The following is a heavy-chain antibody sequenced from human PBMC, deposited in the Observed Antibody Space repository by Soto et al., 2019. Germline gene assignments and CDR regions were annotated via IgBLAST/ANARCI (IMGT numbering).Heavy chain of an antibody. CDR2: ISGSGGST. Sequence: GGSLRLSCAASGFTFSSYAMSWVRQAPGKGLEWVSAISGSGGSTYYADSGKGRFTISRDNSKNTLYLQMNSLRAEDTAVYYCAKDLMYYDFWSGARCAFDIWGQGTMVTVSS. J-gene: IGHJ3*02. D-gene: IGHD3-3*01. CDR1: GFTFSSYA. CDR3: AKDLMYYDFWSGARCAFDI. V-gene: IGHV3-23*01.